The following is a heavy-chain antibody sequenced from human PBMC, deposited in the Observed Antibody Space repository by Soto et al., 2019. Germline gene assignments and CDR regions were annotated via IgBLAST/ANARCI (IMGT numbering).Heavy chain of an antibody. CDR2: ISSSSSTI. D-gene: IGHD6-19*01. V-gene: IGHV3-48*02. CDR1: GFTFSSYS. CDR3: AREGGSSGWYSKKKYYYYGMDV. J-gene: IGHJ6*02. Sequence: EVQLVESGGGLVQPGGSLRLSCAASGFTFSSYSMNWVRQAPGKGLEWVSYISSSSSTIYYADSVKGRFTISRDNAKNSLYLQMNSLRDEDTAVYYCAREGGSSGWYSKKKYYYYGMDVWGQGTTVTVSS.